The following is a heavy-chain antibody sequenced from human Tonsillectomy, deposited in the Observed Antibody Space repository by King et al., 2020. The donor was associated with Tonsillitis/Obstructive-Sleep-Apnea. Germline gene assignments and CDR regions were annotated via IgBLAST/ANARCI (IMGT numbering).Heavy chain of an antibody. Sequence: HVQLVESGAEVKKPGASVKVSCKASGYTFTSYGISWVRQAPGQGLEWMGWISAYNGNTNYAQKLQGRVTMTADTSTSTAYMELRSLRSDDTAVYYCARSMTTVTTTNDYYYYYMDVWGKGTTVTVSS. CDR3: ARSMTTVTTTNDYYYYYMDV. J-gene: IGHJ6*03. CDR2: ISAYNGNT. CDR1: GYTFTSYG. V-gene: IGHV1-18*01. D-gene: IGHD4-11*01.